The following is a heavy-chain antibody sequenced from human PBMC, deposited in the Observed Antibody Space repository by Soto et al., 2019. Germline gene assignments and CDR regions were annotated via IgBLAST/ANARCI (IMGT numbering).Heavy chain of an antibody. V-gene: IGHV4-4*01. D-gene: IGHD2-2*01. CDR3: ARPAWVRFDS. CDR1: GDSISRSVW. J-gene: IGHJ4*02. CDR2: VFHNGDT. Sequence: SETLSLTCAVSGDSISRSVWWTWVRQPPGKGLEWIGEVFHNGDTNYNPSLKSRVTMSVDKSTNDFSLKVTSVTAAETAIYCRARPAWVRFDSWRQRALVTDS.